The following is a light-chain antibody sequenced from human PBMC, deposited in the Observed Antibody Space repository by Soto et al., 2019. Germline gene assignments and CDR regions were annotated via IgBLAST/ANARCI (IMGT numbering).Light chain of an antibody. CDR2: GAS. V-gene: IGKV3-20*01. J-gene: IGKJ2*01. CDR3: QPYGSSPPYT. Sequence: EIVLTQSPGTLSLSPGERATLSCRASQSVSSSYLARYQQEPGQAPRLLIYGASTSATGIPDRFSVSGSGTDFTLTISRLEPEDFAEYYCQPYGSSPPYTFGQGTKLEIK. CDR1: QSVSSSY.